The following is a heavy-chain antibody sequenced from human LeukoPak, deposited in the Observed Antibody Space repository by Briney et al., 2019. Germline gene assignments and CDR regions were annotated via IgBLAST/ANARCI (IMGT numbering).Heavy chain of an antibody. D-gene: IGHD3-10*01. V-gene: IGHV3-43*02. J-gene: IGHJ4*02. CDR3: RVWFGDLLYDY. CDR1: GFTFDDYA. Sequence: EGSLRLSCAASGFTFDDYAMHWVRQAPGKGLEWVSLISGDGGDTYYADSVKGRFTISRDNAKNTLYLQMNSLRAEDTAVYYCRVWFGDLLYDYWGQGTLVTVSS. CDR2: ISGDGGDT.